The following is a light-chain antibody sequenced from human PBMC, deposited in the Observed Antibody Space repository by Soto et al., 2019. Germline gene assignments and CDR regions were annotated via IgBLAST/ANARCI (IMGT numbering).Light chain of an antibody. CDR2: DVS. J-gene: IGLJ2*01. Sequence: QSVLTQPASVSGSPGQSITISCTGTSSDVGGYNYVSWYQQHPGKAPKLMIYDVSSRPSGVSNRFSGPKSGNTASLTISGLLSEDEADYYCTSYTTNKTPLFGGGTKLTVL. CDR1: SSDVGGYNY. CDR3: TSYTTNKTPL. V-gene: IGLV2-14*03.